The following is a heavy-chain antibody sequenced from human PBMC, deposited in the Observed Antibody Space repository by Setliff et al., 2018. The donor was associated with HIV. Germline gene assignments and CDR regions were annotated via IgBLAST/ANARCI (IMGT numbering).Heavy chain of an antibody. D-gene: IGHD3-9*01. J-gene: IGHJ6*02. CDR1: GFTFSNAW. V-gene: IGHV3-21*01. Sequence: GGSLRLSCAASGFTFSNAWMSWVRQAPGKGLEWVSSISGSGGSTYYADSVKGRFTISRDNAKNSLYLQMNSLRAEDTAVYYCARDFRRYFDYYYYGMDVWGQGTTVTVSS. CDR2: ISGSGGST. CDR3: ARDFRRYFDYYYYGMDV.